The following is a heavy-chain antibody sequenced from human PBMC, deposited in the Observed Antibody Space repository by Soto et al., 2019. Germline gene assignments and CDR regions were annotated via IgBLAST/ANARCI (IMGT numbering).Heavy chain of an antibody. V-gene: IGHV4-59*01. CDR3: ARELTSPSALYCYYGMDV. Sequence: SETLSLTCTVSGGSISSYYWSWIRQPLGKGLEWIGYIYYSGSTNYNPSLKSRVTISVDTSKNQFSLKLSSVTAADTAVYYCARELTSPSALYCYYGMDVWGQGTTVTVSS. D-gene: IGHD2-2*01. CDR1: GGSISSYY. CDR2: IYYSGST. J-gene: IGHJ6*02.